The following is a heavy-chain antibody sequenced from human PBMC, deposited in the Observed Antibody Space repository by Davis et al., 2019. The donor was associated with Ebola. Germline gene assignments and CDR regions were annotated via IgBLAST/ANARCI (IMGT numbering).Heavy chain of an antibody. CDR3: ARGRAGGGDY. Sequence: ASVKVSCKASGYTFTSYYMHWVRQAPGQGLEWMGWMNPNSGNTGYAQKFQGRVTMTRNTSISTAYMELSSLRSEDTAVYYCARGRAGGGDYWGQGTLVTVSS. CDR1: GYTFTSYY. D-gene: IGHD6-25*01. CDR2: MNPNSGNT. J-gene: IGHJ4*02. V-gene: IGHV1-8*02.